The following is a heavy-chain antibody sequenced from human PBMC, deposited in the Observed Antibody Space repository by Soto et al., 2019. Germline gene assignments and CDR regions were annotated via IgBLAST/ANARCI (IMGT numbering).Heavy chain of an antibody. CDR1: GGSISSYY. CDR3: ARDRTIVGAHGSGTYYYYGMDV. J-gene: IGHJ6*02. CDR2: IYYSGST. V-gene: IGHV4-59*01. Sequence: SETLSLTCTVSGGSISSYYWSWIRQPPGKGLEWIGYIYYSGSTNYNPSLKSRVTISVDTSKNQFSLKLSSVTAADTAVYYCARDRTIVGAHGSGTYYYYGMDVWGQGTTVTVSS. D-gene: IGHD1-26*01.